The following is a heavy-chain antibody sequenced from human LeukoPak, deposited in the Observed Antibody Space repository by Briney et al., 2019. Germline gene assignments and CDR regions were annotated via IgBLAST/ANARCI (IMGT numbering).Heavy chain of an antibody. D-gene: IGHD5-24*01. Sequence: GGSLRLSCAVSGLTFRSYWMSWVRQAPGKGLEWVANINQDGSEKYFVDSVKGGFTISRDNAKNSLHLQMNTLRAEDTAVYYCARERDGRFFDYWGQGTLVTVSS. J-gene: IGHJ4*02. CDR3: ARERDGRFFDY. V-gene: IGHV3-7*01. CDR1: GLTFRSYW. CDR2: INQDGSEK.